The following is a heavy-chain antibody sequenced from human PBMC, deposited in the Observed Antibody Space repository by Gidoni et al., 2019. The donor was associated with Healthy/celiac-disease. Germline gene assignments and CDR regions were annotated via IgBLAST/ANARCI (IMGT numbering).Heavy chain of an antibody. CDR2: IIPIFGTA. J-gene: IGHJ4*02. Sequence: QVQLVQSGAEVKKPGSSVKFSCKASGGTFISYAISWVRQAPGQGLEWMGGIIPIFGTANYAQKFQGRVTITADESTSTAYMELSSLRSEDTAVYYCARGASDYYDPYYFDYWGQGTLVTVSS. V-gene: IGHV1-69*01. CDR3: ARGASDYYDPYYFDY. CDR1: GGTFISYA. D-gene: IGHD3-22*01.